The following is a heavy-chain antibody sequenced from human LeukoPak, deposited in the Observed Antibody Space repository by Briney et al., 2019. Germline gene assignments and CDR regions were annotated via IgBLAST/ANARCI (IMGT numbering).Heavy chain of an antibody. J-gene: IGHJ4*02. Sequence: GASVNVSCKASGYTFNTYGIRWVRQAPGQGLEWMGWISAYNGNTEYAQKFQGRVTLTTDTSTSTAYMELRSLRSDDTAVYYCARDIPGDSSGYYFYYFDYWGQGTLGTVSS. D-gene: IGHD3-22*01. CDR1: GYTFNTYG. V-gene: IGHV1-18*01. CDR2: ISAYNGNT. CDR3: ARDIPGDSSGYYFYYFDY.